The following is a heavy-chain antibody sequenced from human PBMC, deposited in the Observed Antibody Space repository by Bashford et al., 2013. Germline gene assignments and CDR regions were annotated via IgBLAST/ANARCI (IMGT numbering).Heavy chain of an antibody. CDR2: IYWDDDK. CDR1: GFSLSTSGVG. Sequence: SGPTLVKPTQTLTLTCTFSGFSLSTSGVGVGWIRQPPGKALEWLALIYWDDDKRYSPSLKSRLTITKDTSKNQVVLTMTNMDPVDTATYYCAHRLLPPRRGVPRGWFDPWGQGTLVTVSS. V-gene: IGHV2-5*02. CDR3: AHRLLPPRRGVPRGWFDP. J-gene: IGHJ5*02. D-gene: IGHD3-10*01.